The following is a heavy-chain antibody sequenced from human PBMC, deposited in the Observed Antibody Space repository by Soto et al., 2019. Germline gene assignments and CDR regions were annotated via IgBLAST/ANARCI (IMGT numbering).Heavy chain of an antibody. CDR2: IWYDGSNK. CDR3: ARDYERYGDRFDY. V-gene: IGHV3-33*01. CDR1: GFTFSSYG. D-gene: IGHD3-16*01. Sequence: PGGSLRLSCAASGFTFSSYGMHWVRQAPGKGLEWVAVIWYDGSNKYYADSVKGRFTISRDNSKNTLYLQMNSLRAEDTAVYYCARDYERYGDRFDYWGQGTLVTVSS. J-gene: IGHJ4*02.